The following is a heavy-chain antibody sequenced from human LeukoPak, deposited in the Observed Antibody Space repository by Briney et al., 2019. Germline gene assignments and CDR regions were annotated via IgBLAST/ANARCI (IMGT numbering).Heavy chain of an antibody. CDR1: GFTFDDYA. V-gene: IGHV3-7*01. D-gene: IGHD3-10*01. J-gene: IGHJ4*02. Sequence: AGGSLRLFCAASGFTFDDYAMHWVRQAPGKGLEWVANIRKDGSDIHYVDSVKGRFTISRDNAKNSLYLEMSSLRAEDTAVYYCARDVDYYGSGSIPFDYWGQGTLVTVSS. CDR2: IRKDGSDI. CDR3: ARDVDYYGSGSIPFDY.